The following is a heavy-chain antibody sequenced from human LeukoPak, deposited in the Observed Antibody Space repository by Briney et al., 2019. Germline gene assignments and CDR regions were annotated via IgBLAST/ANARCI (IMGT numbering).Heavy chain of an antibody. CDR1: GYRFTTYW. J-gene: IGHJ4*02. CDR3: ARGSGWYVVY. CDR2: IYPGDSDT. V-gene: IGHV5-51*01. D-gene: IGHD6-19*01. Sequence: GESLKISCKGSGYRFTTYWIGGVRQMPGKGLEWIGIIYPGDSDTRYSPSFQGQVSISVDKSISTAYLQWSSLQASDTAMYYCARGSGWYVVYWGQGTLVTVSS.